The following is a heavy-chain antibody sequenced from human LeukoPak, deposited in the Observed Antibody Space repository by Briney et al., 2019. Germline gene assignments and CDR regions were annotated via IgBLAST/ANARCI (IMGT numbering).Heavy chain of an antibody. D-gene: IGHD3-16*02. CDR2: XNXSGGTT. CDR3: ARDYRDYVWGSYRPKYYFDY. V-gene: IGHV1-46*01. Sequence: XWVRXAPXXXXEXMGXXNXSGGTTSYAQKFQGRVTMTRDTSTSTVYMELSSLRSEDTAVYYCARDYRDYVWGSYRPKYYFDYWGQGTLVTVSS. J-gene: IGHJ4*02.